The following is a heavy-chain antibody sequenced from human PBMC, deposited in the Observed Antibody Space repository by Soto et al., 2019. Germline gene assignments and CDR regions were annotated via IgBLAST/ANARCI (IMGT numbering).Heavy chain of an antibody. CDR3: APEPETEKPEGLDF. V-gene: IGHV1-2*02. Sequence: GASVKVSCKASGYTFSDYYIHWVRQAPGQGLEWMGWINPNSGGTKYAPKFQGGVTMTRDTSITTAYMELSRLRSGDTAVYYCAPEPETEKPEGLDFWGQGTLVSVSS. CDR2: INPNSGGT. CDR1: GYTFSDYY. J-gene: IGHJ4*02.